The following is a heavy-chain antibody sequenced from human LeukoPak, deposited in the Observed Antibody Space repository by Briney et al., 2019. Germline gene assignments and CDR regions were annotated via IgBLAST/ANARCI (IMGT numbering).Heavy chain of an antibody. CDR2: FDPEDGET. CDR1: GYTLTELS. D-gene: IGHD3-10*01. CDR3: ASMVRGVKAPYWYFDL. Sequence: GASVKVSCKVSGYTLTELSMHWVRQAPGKGLEWMGGFDPEDGETIYAQKFQGRVTMTEDTSTDTAYMELSSLRSEDTAVYYCASMVRGVKAPYWYFDLWGRGTLVTVSS. J-gene: IGHJ2*01. V-gene: IGHV1-24*01.